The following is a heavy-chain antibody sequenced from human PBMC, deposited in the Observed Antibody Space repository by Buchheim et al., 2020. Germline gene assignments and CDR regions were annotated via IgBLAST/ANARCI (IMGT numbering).Heavy chain of an antibody. CDR1: GFTFSSYG. D-gene: IGHD5-18*01. CDR2: IWYDGSNN. J-gene: IGHJ4*02. CDR3: ARDLHRYSYGSFDY. Sequence: QVQLVESGGGVVQPGRSLRLSCAASGFTFSSYGMHWVRQAPGKGLEWVAVIWYDGSNNYYADSVKGRFTISRDNSKNTLYLQMNSLRAEDTAVYYCARDLHRYSYGSFDYWGQGTL. V-gene: IGHV3-33*01.